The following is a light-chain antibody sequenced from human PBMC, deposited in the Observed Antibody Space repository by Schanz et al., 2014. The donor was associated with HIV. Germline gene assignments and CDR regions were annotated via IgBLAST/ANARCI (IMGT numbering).Light chain of an antibody. CDR1: RSNIGTGFD. CDR3: AAWDVNLNGPV. Sequence: QSVLTQPPSVSGAPGQRVTISCTGTRSNIGTGFDVHWYQLLPGTAPRVLIFANTHRPSGVPDRFSGSKSGTSASLAITGLQAEEEADYYCAAWDVNLNGPVFGGGTKVTVL. J-gene: IGLJ2*01. CDR2: ANT. V-gene: IGLV1-40*01.